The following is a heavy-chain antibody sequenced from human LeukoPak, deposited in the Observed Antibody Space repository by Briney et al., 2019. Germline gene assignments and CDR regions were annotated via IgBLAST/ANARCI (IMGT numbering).Heavy chain of an antibody. CDR1: GGSFDSYY. J-gene: IGHJ4*02. CDR2: IYYTGST. V-gene: IGHV4-59*01. CDR3: ARGGSRQISSSDSDY. Sequence: SETLSLTCTVSGGSFDSYYWNWIRQPPGKGLEWIGYIYYTGSTNYNPSLKSRVTISVDTSKNQFSLKLSSVTAADTAVYYCARGGSRQISSSDSDYWGQGTLVTVSS. D-gene: IGHD6-6*01.